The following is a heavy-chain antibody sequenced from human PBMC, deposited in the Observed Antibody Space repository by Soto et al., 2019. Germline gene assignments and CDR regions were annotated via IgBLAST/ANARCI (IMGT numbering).Heavy chain of an antibody. V-gene: IGHV3-30-3*01. CDR3: ARPIAARDYFDY. CDR1: GLTFSSYA. Sequence: GGSLRLSCAASGLTFSSYAMHWVRQAPGKGLEWVAVISYDGSNKYYADSVKGRFTISRDNSKNTLYLQMNSLRAEDTAVYYCARPIAARDYFDYWGQGTLVTVSS. J-gene: IGHJ4*02. CDR2: ISYDGSNK. D-gene: IGHD6-6*01.